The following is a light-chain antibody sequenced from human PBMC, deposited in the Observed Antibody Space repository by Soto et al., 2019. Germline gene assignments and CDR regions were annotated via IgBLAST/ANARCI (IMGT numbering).Light chain of an antibody. CDR2: KAS. Sequence: DIQMTQSPSTLSASVGDRVIITCRASQSINSWLARYQQKPGKAPKLLIYKASALESGVPSRFSGSGSGTDFTLTISSLQPDDFATYHCQQYESYSPLTFGGGTKVEIK. CDR1: QSINSW. J-gene: IGKJ4*01. CDR3: QQYESYSPLT. V-gene: IGKV1-5*03.